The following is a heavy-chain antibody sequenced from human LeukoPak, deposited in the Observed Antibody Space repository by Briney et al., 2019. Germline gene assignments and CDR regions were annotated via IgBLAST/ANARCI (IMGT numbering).Heavy chain of an antibody. V-gene: IGHV3-20*04. CDR2: INWSGGRK. CDR1: GFAFDEHG. J-gene: IGHJ4*02. CDR3: ARAPITSPFYFDY. D-gene: IGHD2-2*01. Sequence: PGGSLRLSCTASGFAFDEHGMSWVRQVPGKGLELVSGINWSGGRKGYPDPLRGRFTISRDNAKNSLYLQMDSLRAEDTALYYCARAPITSPFYFDYWGQGTLVTVSS.